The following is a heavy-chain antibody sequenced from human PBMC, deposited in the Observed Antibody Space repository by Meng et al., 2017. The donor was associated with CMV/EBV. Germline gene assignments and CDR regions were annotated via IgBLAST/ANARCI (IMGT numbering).Heavy chain of an antibody. CDR1: GFTFSSYS. D-gene: IGHD2-2*01. Sequence: GESLKISCAASGFTFSSYSMNWVRQAPGKGLEWVSSISSSSSYIYYADSVKGRFTISRDNAKNSLYLQMNSLRAEDTAVYYCARDRRTDQLLFLHYYYYGMDVWGQGTTVTVSS. CDR2: ISSSSSYI. J-gene: IGHJ6*02. V-gene: IGHV3-21*01. CDR3: ARDRRTDQLLFLHYYYYGMDV.